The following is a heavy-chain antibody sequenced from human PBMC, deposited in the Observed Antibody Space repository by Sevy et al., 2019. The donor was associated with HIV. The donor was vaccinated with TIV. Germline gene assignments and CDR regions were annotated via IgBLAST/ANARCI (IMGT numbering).Heavy chain of an antibody. J-gene: IGHJ4*02. D-gene: IGHD4-17*01. V-gene: IGHV4-30-4*01. CDR2: IYYSRST. Sequence: SETLSLTCTVSGGSISSGDYYWSWIRQPPGKGLEWIGRIYYSRSTYYNPSLKSRVTMSVDTSKNNFSLKLTSVTAADTAVYFCARWSYGDYVTYFDYWGQGTLVTVSS. CDR3: ARWSYGDYVTYFDY. CDR1: GGSISSGDYY.